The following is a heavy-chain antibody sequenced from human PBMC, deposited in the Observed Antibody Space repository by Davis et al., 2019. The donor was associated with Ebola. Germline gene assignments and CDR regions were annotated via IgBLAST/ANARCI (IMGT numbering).Heavy chain of an antibody. CDR2: ISSRSSYI. D-gene: IGHD2-15*01. J-gene: IGHJ6*02. Sequence: PGGSLRLSCAASGFTFSSYSMNWVRQAPGKGLEWVSSISSRSSYIYYADSVKGRFTISRDNAKNSLYLQMNSLRAEATAVYYCARDLVVLVATTDDGYYYGMDVWGQGTTVTVSS. CDR1: GFTFSSYS. CDR3: ARDLVVLVATTDDGYYYGMDV. V-gene: IGHV3-21*01.